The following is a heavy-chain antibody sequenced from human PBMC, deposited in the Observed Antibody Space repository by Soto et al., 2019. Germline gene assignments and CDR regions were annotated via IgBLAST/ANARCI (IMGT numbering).Heavy chain of an antibody. V-gene: IGHV3-11*01. D-gene: IGHD2-2*01. CDR3: AHVFSSTRCYEETCSFDY. CDR2: ISSSGSTI. CDR1: GFTFSDYY. J-gene: IGHJ4*02. Sequence: GGSLRLSCAASGFTFSDYYMSWIRQAPGKGLEWVSYISSSGSTIYYADSVKGRFTISRDNAKNSLYLQMNSLRAEDTAVYYCAHVFSSTRCYEETCSFDYRCQVTLGTVSS.